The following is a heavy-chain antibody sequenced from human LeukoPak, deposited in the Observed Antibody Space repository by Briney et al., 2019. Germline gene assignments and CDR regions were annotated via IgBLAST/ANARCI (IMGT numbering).Heavy chain of an antibody. CDR1: GYTFTSYA. V-gene: IGHV1-3*01. Sequence: ASVKVSCKASGYTFTSYAMHWVRQAPGQRLEWMGWINAGNGNTKYSQKFQGRVTITADESTSTAYMELSSLRSEDTAVYYCARDFYYYDSSGYAPRYYYYYGMDVWGQGTTVTVSS. CDR3: ARDFYYYDSSGYAPRYYYYYGMDV. J-gene: IGHJ6*02. D-gene: IGHD3-22*01. CDR2: INAGNGNT.